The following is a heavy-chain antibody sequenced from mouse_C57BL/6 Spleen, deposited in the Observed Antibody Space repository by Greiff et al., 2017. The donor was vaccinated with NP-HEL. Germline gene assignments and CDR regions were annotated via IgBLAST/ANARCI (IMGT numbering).Heavy chain of an antibody. J-gene: IGHJ4*01. CDR1: GFTFSSYA. D-gene: IGHD2-4*01. V-gene: IGHV5-9-1*02. CDR3: TRDRYDYLYYYAMDY. CDR2: ISSGGDYI. Sequence: EVKLMGSGEGLVKPGGSLKLSCAASGFTFSSYAMSWVRQTPEKRLEWVAYISSGGDYIYYADTVKGRFTISRDNARNTLYLQMSSLKSEDTAMYYCTRDRYDYLYYYAMDYWGQGTSVTVSS.